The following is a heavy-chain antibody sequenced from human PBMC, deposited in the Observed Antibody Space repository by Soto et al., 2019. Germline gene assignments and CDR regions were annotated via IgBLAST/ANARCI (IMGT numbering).Heavy chain of an antibody. V-gene: IGHV3-7*05. J-gene: IGHJ3*01. CDR1: GFTLSAYW. Sequence: EVQLEESGGDLVQPGGSLRLSCEASGFTLSAYWMTWVRQAPGKGLEWVANINRDGSKKSYLDSVRGRFTISRDNVGNSLYLQMDRLRADYSALYYCARDVSPGSSSWYLDAFDLWGQGTMVTVSS. D-gene: IGHD6-13*01. CDR2: INRDGSKK. CDR3: ARDVSPGSSSWYLDAFDL.